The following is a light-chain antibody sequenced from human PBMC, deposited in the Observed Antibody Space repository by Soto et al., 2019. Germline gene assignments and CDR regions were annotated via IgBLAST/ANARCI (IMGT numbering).Light chain of an antibody. CDR1: QSVSSN. CDR3: QQYNNWPLYT. V-gene: IGKV3D-15*01. J-gene: IGKJ2*01. CDR2: GAS. Sequence: EIVMTQSPATLSVSPGEGATLSCRASQSVSSNLAWYQQKPGQAPRLLVSGASTRATGIPARFSGSGSGKEFTLTFSSLQSEDFAVYYCQQYNNWPLYTFGQGTKLEIK.